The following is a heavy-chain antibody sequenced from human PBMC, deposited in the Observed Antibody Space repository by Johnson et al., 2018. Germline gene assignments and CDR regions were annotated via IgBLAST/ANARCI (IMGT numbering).Heavy chain of an antibody. CDR1: GFTFSSYG. Sequence: QVQLVQSGGGVVQPGRSLRLSCAASGFTFSSYGMHWVRQAPGKGLEWVAVISYDGSNKYYADSVKGRFTISRDNSKNTLYLQMNSLRAEDTAVYYCARGYSYGYNGMDVWGQGTTVTVSS. CDR3: ARGYSYGYNGMDV. CDR2: ISYDGSNK. J-gene: IGHJ6*02. D-gene: IGHD5-18*01. V-gene: IGHV3-30*03.